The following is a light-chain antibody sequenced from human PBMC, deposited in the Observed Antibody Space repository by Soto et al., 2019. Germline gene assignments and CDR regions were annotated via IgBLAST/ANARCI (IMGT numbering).Light chain of an antibody. J-gene: IGKJ4*01. CDR1: QHISSY. CDR2: GTS. CDR3: QHDYDYTS. Sequence: ASRLTQSPSSFSASVGDRVTITCRASQHISSYLAWYQQKPGRAPKLLIYGTSTLQSGVPSRFSGSGFGTDFTLSISGLQSEECATYYCQHDYDYTSFGGGTNVEIK. V-gene: IGKV1-8*01.